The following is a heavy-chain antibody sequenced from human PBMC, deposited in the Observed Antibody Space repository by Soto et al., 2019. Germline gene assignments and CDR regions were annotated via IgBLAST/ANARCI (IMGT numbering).Heavy chain of an antibody. CDR3: ARWVKAGQRSFTYGMDV. CDR1: GYTFTSYY. CDR2: INPSGGST. D-gene: IGHD3-3*01. V-gene: IGHV1-46*01. Sequence: ASVKVSCKASGYTFTSYYMHWVRQAPGQGLEWMGIINPSGGSTSYAQKFQGRVTMTRDTSTSTVYMELSSLRSEDTAVYYCARWVKAGQRSFTYGMDVWGQGTTVTVSS. J-gene: IGHJ6*02.